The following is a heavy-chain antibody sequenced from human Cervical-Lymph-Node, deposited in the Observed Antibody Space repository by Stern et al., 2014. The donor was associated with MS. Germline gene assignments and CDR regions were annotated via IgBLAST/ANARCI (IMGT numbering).Heavy chain of an antibody. D-gene: IGHD6-19*01. V-gene: IGHV3-66*01. Sequence: EVQLVESGGGLVQPGGSLRLSCLASGITVSSTYMSWVRQDPGGGLEWVAVVYPDGSTYYGDSVKGRFTISRDNSKNTLYLQMSSLRGDDTAVYFCARGLAVADHWGLGTLVTVSS. CDR2: VYPDGST. J-gene: IGHJ4*02. CDR1: GITVSSTY. CDR3: ARGLAVADH.